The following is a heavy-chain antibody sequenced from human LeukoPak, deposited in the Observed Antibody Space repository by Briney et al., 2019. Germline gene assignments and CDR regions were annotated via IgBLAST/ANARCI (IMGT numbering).Heavy chain of an antibody. Sequence: GGSLRLSCAASGFTVSSNYMSWVRQAPGKGLEWVSVIYSGGSTYHADSVKGRFTISRDNSKNTLYLQMNSLRAEDTAVYYCARGRYDFWSGPTGFDPWGQGTLVTVSS. V-gene: IGHV3-53*01. J-gene: IGHJ5*02. CDR2: IYSGGST. CDR3: ARGRYDFWSGPTGFDP. CDR1: GFTVSSNY. D-gene: IGHD3-3*01.